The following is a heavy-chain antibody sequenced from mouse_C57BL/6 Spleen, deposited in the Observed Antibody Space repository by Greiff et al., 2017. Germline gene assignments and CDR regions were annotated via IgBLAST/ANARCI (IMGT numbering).Heavy chain of an antibody. D-gene: IGHD2-5*01. CDR1: GYSITSGYY. J-gene: IGHJ2*01. CDR2: ISYDGSN. CDR3: AREDSNFYFDY. Sequence: EVKLMESGPGLVKPSQSLSLTCSVTGYSITSGYYWHWIRQFPGNKLEWMGYISYDGSNNYNPSLKNRISITRDTSKNQFFLKLNFVTTEDTATYYCAREDSNFYFDYWGQGTTLTVSS. V-gene: IGHV3-6*01.